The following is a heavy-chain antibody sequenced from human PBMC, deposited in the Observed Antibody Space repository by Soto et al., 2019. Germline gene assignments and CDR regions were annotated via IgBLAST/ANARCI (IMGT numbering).Heavy chain of an antibody. J-gene: IGHJ4*02. CDR1: GYTFTTYD. CDR2: MTPNSGTP. CDR3: ARGRVAARRVLDY. D-gene: IGHD6-6*01. Sequence: QVQLVQSGAEVKKPGASVRVSCKTSGYTFTTYDINWVRQATGQGLEWMGWMTPNSGTPGYTQKFQGRVTMTSNTSISTDYMELSSLRSEDTAVYYCARGRVAARRVLDYWGQGTLVTVSS. V-gene: IGHV1-8*01.